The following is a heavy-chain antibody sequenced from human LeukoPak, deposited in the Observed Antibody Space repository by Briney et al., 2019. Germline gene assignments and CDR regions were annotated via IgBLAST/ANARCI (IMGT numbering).Heavy chain of an antibody. CDR1: GGSISSGGYS. Sequence: SETLSLTCAVSGGSISSGGYSWSWIRQPPGKGLEWIGYIYHSGSTYYNPSLKSRVTISVDRSKNQFSLKLSSVTAADTAVYYCARVHSNIVVVPAAIFDLWGRGTLVTVSS. J-gene: IGHJ2*01. D-gene: IGHD2-2*01. CDR3: ARVHSNIVVVPAAIFDL. CDR2: IYHSGST. V-gene: IGHV4-30-2*01.